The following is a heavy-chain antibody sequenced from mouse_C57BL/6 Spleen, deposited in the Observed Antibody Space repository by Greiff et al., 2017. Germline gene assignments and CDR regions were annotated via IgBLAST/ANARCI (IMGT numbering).Heavy chain of an antibody. CDR2: IYPENGDT. CDR3: TTGAGSSFAY. CDR1: GFTIKDDY. V-gene: IGHV14-4*01. Sequence: VQLKESGAELVRPGASVKLSCTASGFTIKDDYMHWVKQRPEQGLEWIGWIYPENGDTEYASKFQGKATITSDTSSNTAYLQLSSQKSEDTAVYYSTTGAGSSFAYWGQGTLVTVSA. J-gene: IGHJ3*01. D-gene: IGHD4-1*01.